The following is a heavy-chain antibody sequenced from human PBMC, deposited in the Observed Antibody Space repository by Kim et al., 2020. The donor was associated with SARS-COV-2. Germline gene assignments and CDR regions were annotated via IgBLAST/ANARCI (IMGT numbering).Heavy chain of an antibody. J-gene: IGHJ3*02. V-gene: IGHV4-61*07. Sequence: NPSLKGRVTISVDTSKNQFSLKLSSVTAADTAVYYCARLSVAGTGNAFDIWGQGTMVTVSS. CDR3: ARLSVAGTGNAFDI. D-gene: IGHD6-19*01.